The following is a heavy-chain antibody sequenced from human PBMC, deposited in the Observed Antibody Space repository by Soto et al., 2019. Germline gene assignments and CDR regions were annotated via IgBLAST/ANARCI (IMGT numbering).Heavy chain of an antibody. V-gene: IGHV3-66*01. CDR2: IYADGTT. CDR3: AVDIEVTGMSHYYFDY. CDR1: GFTVSSNY. J-gene: IGHJ4*02. Sequence: EVQLVDSGGGLVRTGGSLRLSCAASGFTVSSNYISWVRQAPGKGLEWVSVIYADGTTYYADSVKDRFTISRDNSKNTVSLQMSSLRAEDTAVYYCAVDIEVTGMSHYYFDYWGQGALVTVSS. D-gene: IGHD2-15*01.